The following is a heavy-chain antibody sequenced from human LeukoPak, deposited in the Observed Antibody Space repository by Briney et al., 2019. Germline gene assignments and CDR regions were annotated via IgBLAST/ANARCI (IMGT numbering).Heavy chain of an antibody. Sequence: SETLSLTCTVSGGSISSYYWSWMREPPGKGLEWIGYIYCSGSNNYNLSLKSRVTISVDTSKNQFSLKLRSVTAADTAVYYCARVTGYVIEDNFDYWGQGTLVTVSS. D-gene: IGHD2-15*01. J-gene: IGHJ4*02. CDR2: IYCSGSN. V-gene: IGHV4-59*01. CDR3: ARVTGYVIEDNFDY. CDR1: GGSISSYY.